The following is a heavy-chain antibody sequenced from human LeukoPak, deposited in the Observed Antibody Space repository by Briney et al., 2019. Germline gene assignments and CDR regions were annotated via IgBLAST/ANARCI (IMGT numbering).Heavy chain of an antibody. V-gene: IGHV3-21*01. D-gene: IGHD4-17*01. Sequence: GGSLRLSCAAPGFTFSSYSMNWIRQAPGKGLEWVPSISSSTSYIYYADSVKGRFTISKDNAKNSLYLQMNSLRAEDTAVYYCARAGGSTVSHSDYWGQGTLVTVSS. CDR1: GFTFSSYS. J-gene: IGHJ4*02. CDR3: ARAGGSTVSHSDY. CDR2: ISSSTSYI.